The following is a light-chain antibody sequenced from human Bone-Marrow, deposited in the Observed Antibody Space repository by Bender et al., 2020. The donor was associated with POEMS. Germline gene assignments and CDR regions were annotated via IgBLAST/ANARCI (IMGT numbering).Light chain of an antibody. J-gene: IGLJ3*02. CDR1: SSDVGGHNY. Sequence: QSALTQPRSVSDSPGQSVTISCTGSSSDVGGHNYVSWYQQHPGKGPKLLISDVTKRPSGVPDRFSGSKSGNTASLTVSGLQAEDEADYYCSSYTSTNNVMFGGGTKLTVL. CDR2: DVT. V-gene: IGLV2-11*01. CDR3: SSYTSTNNVM.